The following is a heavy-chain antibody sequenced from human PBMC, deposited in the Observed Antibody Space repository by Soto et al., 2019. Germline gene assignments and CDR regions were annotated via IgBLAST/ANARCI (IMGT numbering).Heavy chain of an antibody. D-gene: IGHD5-18*01. CDR1: GGSINSDDYI. Sequence: QVQLQESGPGLVKPSQTLSLICTVSGGSINSDDYIWTWVRQPPGQGLEWLGSIFFSGPTSSTPPRKSRLSMSVDTSRNQFSLNLNSVTAADTAVYFCARGWVQKYTGKTDYFDFWGQGTLVTDSS. J-gene: IGHJ4*02. CDR2: IFFSGPT. CDR3: ARGWVQKYTGKTDYFDF. V-gene: IGHV4-30-4*01.